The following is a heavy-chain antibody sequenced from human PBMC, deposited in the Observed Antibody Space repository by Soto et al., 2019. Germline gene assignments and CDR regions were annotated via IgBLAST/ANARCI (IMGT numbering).Heavy chain of an antibody. CDR1: GFTFSSYG. CDR3: AKDRMVRGVMLPDY. D-gene: IGHD3-10*01. CDR2: ISYDGSNK. Sequence: QVQLVESGGGVVQPGRSLRLSCAASGFTFSSYGMHWVRQAPGKGLEWVAVISYDGSNKYYADSVKGRFTISRDNSKNTLYLQMNSLRAEDTAGYYCAKDRMVRGVMLPDYWGQGTLVTVSS. J-gene: IGHJ4*02. V-gene: IGHV3-30*18.